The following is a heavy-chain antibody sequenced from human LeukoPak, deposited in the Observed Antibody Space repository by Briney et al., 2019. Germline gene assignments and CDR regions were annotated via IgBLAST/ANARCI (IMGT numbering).Heavy chain of an antibody. CDR1: GFTFSGSA. V-gene: IGHV4-38-2*01. D-gene: IGHD3-10*01. CDR2: IYYSGST. Sequence: GSLKLSCAASGFTFSGSAMHWVRQASGKGLEWVGSIYYSGSTYYNPSLKSRVTISVDTSKNQFSLKLSSVTAADTAVYYCARGSGSPMGWFDPWGQGTLVTVSS. J-gene: IGHJ5*02. CDR3: ARGSGSPMGWFDP.